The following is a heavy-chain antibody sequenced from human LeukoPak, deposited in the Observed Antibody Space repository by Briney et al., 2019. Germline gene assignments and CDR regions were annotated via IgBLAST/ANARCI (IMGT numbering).Heavy chain of an antibody. D-gene: IGHD4-23*01. J-gene: IGHJ4*02. V-gene: IGHV4-31*03. CDR2: IYYSGST. Sequence: PSETLSLTCTVSGGSISSGGYYWSWIRQHPGKGLEWIGYIYYSGSTYYNPSLKSRVTISVDTSKNQFSLKLSSVTAADTAVYYCARGAVVTEFDYWGQGTLVTVSS. CDR1: GGSISSGGYY. CDR3: ARGAVVTEFDY.